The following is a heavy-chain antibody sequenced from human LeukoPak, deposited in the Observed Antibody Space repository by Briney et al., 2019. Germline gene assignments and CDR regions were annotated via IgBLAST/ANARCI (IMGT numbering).Heavy chain of an antibody. J-gene: IGHJ4*02. V-gene: IGHV5-51*01. Sequence: GESLNISCQGSGSTFTSYWIGWVRQLPGKGLEWMGIINPGDSETKYSPSFQGQVTISADKSISTAYLQWSSLKASDTAMYYCARPGYRSRYFDYWGQGTLVTVSS. CDR1: GSTFTSYW. CDR3: ARPGYRSRYFDY. CDR2: INPGDSET. D-gene: IGHD6-19*01.